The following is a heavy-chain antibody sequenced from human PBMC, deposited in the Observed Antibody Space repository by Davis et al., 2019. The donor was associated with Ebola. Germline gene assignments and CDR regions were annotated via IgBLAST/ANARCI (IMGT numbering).Heavy chain of an antibody. D-gene: IGHD2-2*01. CDR1: GFTFSSYS. J-gene: IGHJ4*02. Sequence: GESLKISCAASGFTFSSYSMNWVRKAPGKGLEWVSSISSSSSYIYYADSVKGRFTISRDNAKNSLYLQMNSLRAEDTAVYYCAREGYCSSTSCYEDLAIDYWGQGTLVTVSS. CDR2: ISSSSSYI. V-gene: IGHV3-21*01. CDR3: AREGYCSSTSCYEDLAIDY.